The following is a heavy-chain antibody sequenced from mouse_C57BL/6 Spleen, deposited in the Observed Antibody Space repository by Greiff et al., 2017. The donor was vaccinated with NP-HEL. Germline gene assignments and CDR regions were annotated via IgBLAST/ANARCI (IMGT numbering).Heavy chain of an antibody. CDR2: INYDGSST. CDR1: GFTFSDYY. J-gene: IGHJ3*01. V-gene: IGHV5-16*01. CDR3: ARGPYYYGSSPAWFAY. D-gene: IGHD1-1*01. Sequence: DVRLVESEGGLVQPGSSMKLSCTASGFTFSDYYMAWVRQVPEKGLEWVANINYDGSSTYYLDSLKSRFIISRDNAKNILYLQMSSLKSEDTATYYCARGPYYYGSSPAWFAYWGQGTLVTVSA.